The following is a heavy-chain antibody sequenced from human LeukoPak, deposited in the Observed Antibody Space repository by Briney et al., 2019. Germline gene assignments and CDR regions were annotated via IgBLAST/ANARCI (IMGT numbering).Heavy chain of an antibody. CDR3: ARVVAVAGTARLYFQH. V-gene: IGHV4-30-4*01. CDR1: GGSISSGDYY. Sequence: SGTLSLTCTVSGGSISSGDYYWSWIRQPPGTGLEWIGYIYYSGSTYSGSTYYNPSLKSRVTISIDTSKNQFSLKLSSVTAADTAMYYCARVVAVAGTARLYFQHWGQGTLVTVSS. CDR2: IYYSGSTYSGST. J-gene: IGHJ1*01. D-gene: IGHD6-19*01.